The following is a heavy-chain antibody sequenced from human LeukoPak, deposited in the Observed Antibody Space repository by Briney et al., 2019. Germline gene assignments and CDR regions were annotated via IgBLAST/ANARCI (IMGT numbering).Heavy chain of an antibody. V-gene: IGHV3-48*01. J-gene: IGHJ4*02. CDR3: ARGAYYYED. D-gene: IGHD3-22*01. Sequence: GGSLRLSCAASGFTFSSHSMNWVRQAPGKGLEWVSYISSSSSTIYYADSVKGRFTISRDNSKNSLYLQMNSLRAEDTAVYYCARGAYYYEDWGQGTLVTVSS. CDR2: ISSSSSTI. CDR1: GFTFSSHS.